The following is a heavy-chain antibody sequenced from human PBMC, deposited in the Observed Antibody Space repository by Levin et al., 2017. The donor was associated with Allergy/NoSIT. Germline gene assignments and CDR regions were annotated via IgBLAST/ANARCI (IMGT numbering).Heavy chain of an antibody. CDR1: GYTFTGYY. CDR3: ARVGQVYSSSWYVFDY. Sequence: ASVKVSCKASGYTFTGYYMHWVRQAPGQGLEWMGWINPNSGGTNYAQKFQGRVTMTRDTSISTAYMELSRLRSDDTAVYYCARVGQVYSSSWYVFDYWGQGTLVTVSS. J-gene: IGHJ4*02. V-gene: IGHV1-2*02. CDR2: INPNSGGT. D-gene: IGHD6-13*01.